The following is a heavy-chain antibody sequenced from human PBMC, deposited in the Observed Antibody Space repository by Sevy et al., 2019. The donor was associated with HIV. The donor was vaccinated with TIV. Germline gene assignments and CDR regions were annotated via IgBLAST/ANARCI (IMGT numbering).Heavy chain of an antibody. Sequence: GGCLRLSCKASGFSFTDFWMQWVRQVPGKGPEWVANINQDGSEMYYVDSVKGRFTISRDNAESALYLQMHGLRAEDAATYFTARRYFDLWGQGTVVTVSS. CDR1: GFSFTDFW. V-gene: IGHV3-7*01. CDR2: INQDGSEM. CDR3: ARRYFDL. J-gene: IGHJ4*02.